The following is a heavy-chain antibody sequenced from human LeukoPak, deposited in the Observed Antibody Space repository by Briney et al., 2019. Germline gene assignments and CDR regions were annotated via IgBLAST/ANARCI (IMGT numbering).Heavy chain of an antibody. CDR3: AREVGYCSGGSCYYHGMDV. CDR1: GFTFTDYY. V-gene: IGHV3-11*06. D-gene: IGHD2-15*01. CDR2: ISSSTSYT. J-gene: IGHJ6*02. Sequence: PGRSLRLSCAASGFTFTDYYMSWIPQAPGKGLEWVSYISSSTSYTNYAHAVKGRFTISRDDAKNSLYVQMNSRRDEDTAVYYCAREVGYCSGGSCYYHGMDVWGQGTTVTVSS.